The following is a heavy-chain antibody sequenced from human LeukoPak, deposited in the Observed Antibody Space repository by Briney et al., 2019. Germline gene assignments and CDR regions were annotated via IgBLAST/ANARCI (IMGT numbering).Heavy chain of an antibody. J-gene: IGHJ4*02. CDR3: ASGSWSGYYLDY. CDR2: IIPILGIA. CDR1: EGTFSSYA. D-gene: IGHD3-3*01. Sequence: ASVKVSCKASEGTFSSYAISWVRQAPGQGLEWLGRIIPILGIANYAQKFQGRVTITADKSTSTAYMELSSLRSEDTAVYYCASGSWSGYYLDYWGQGTLVTVSS. V-gene: IGHV1-69*04.